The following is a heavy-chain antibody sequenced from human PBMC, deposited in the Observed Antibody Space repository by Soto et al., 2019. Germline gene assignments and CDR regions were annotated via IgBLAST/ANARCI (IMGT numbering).Heavy chain of an antibody. CDR2: INPNSGGT. J-gene: IGHJ5*02. V-gene: IGHV1-2*04. CDR1: GYTFTSYG. Sequence: ASVKVSCKASGYTFTSYGISWVRQAPGQGLEWMGWINPNSGGTNYAQKFQGWVTMTRDTSISTAYMDPVDTATYYCAHRRKYYDFWSGYDDNWFDPWGQGTLVTVSS. CDR3: YYDFWSGYDDNWFDP. D-gene: IGHD3-3*01.